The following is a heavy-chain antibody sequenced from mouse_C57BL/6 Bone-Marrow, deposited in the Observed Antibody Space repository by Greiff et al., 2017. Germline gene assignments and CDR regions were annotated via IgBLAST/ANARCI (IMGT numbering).Heavy chain of an antibody. CDR1: GYTFTSYG. D-gene: IGHD2-2*01. CDR3: AREGGYDEEAWFAY. Sequence: QVQLKESGAELARPGASVKLSCKASGYTFTSYGISWVKQRTGQGLEWIGEIYPRSGNTYYNEKFKGKATLTADKSSSTAYMELRSLTSEDSAVYFCAREGGYDEEAWFAYWGQGTLVTVSA. CDR2: IYPRSGNT. V-gene: IGHV1-81*01. J-gene: IGHJ3*01.